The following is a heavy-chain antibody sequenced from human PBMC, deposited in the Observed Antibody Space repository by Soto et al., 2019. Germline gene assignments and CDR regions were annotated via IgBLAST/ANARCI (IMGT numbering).Heavy chain of an antibody. CDR3: ARARGRATVDY. D-gene: IGHD5-12*01. Sequence: GGSLRLSCAASGFTVSSNYMSWVRQAPGKGLEWVSVIYSGGSTYYADSVKGRFTISRDNSKNTLYLQMNSLRAEDTAVYYCARARGRATVDYWGQGTLVTVSS. J-gene: IGHJ4*02. V-gene: IGHV3-66*01. CDR2: IYSGGST. CDR1: GFTVSSNY.